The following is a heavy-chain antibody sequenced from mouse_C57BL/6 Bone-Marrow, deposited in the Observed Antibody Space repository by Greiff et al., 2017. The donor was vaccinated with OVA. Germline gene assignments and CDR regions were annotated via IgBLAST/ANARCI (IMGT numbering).Heavy chain of an antibody. V-gene: IGHV1-15*01. J-gene: IGHJ2*01. CDR2: IDHETGGT. CDR1: GYTFTGYE. D-gene: IGHD4-1*01. CDR3: TRKGDDWDFDY. Sequence: VQLQQSGAELVRPGASVTLSCKASGYTFTGYEMHWVKQTPVHGLEWIGAIDHETGGTTYNQKFKGKAILTADKSSSTAYMALRSLTSEYSAVYYCTRKGDDWDFDYWGQGTTLTVSS.